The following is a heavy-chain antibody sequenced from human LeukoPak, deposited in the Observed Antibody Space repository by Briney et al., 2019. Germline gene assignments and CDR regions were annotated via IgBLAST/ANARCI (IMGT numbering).Heavy chain of an antibody. Sequence: GGSLRLSCAASRFTFDDYAMHWVRQAPGKGLEWVSGISWNSGSIGYADSVKGRFTISRDNAKNSLYLQMNSLRAEDTALYYCARAIAAAAPPHQNYYYMDVWGKGTTVTVSS. J-gene: IGHJ6*03. CDR1: RFTFDDYA. V-gene: IGHV3-9*01. CDR3: ARAIAAAAPPHQNYYYMDV. D-gene: IGHD6-13*01. CDR2: ISWNSGSI.